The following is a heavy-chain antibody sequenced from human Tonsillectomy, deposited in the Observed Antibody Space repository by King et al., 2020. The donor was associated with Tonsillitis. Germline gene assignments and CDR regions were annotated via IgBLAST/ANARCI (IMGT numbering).Heavy chain of an antibody. J-gene: IGHJ2*01. V-gene: IGHV4-34*01. D-gene: IGHD5-18*01. CDR2: INHSGST. CDR1: GGSSSGYY. CDR3: VRVLLGGYSYSFRSWYFDL. Sequence: VQLQQWGAGLLKPSETLSLTCAVYGGSSSGYYWSWIRQPPGKGLEWIGEINHSGSTNYNASLTSRVTISIDTSKNQFSLKLSSVTAADTAVYYCVRVLLGGYSYSFRSWYFDLWGRGTLVTVSS.